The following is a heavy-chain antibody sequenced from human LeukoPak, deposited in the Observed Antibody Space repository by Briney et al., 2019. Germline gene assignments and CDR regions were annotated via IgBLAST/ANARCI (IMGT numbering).Heavy chain of an antibody. Sequence: GGSLRLSCAASGFTFSTYAMHWVLQAPDKGLEWVAVISDGGSDKFYADSVRGRFAISRDNSENTLSLQMSSLRAEDTAVYYCARGISSGIVVTAIAYWGQGTLVTVSS. CDR1: GFTFSTYA. J-gene: IGHJ4*02. D-gene: IGHD2-21*02. CDR2: ISDGGSDK. V-gene: IGHV3-30*09. CDR3: ARGISSGIVVTAIAY.